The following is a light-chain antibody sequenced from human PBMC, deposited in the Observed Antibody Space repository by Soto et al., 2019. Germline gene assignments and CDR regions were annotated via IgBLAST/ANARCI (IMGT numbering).Light chain of an antibody. Sequence: QSVLTQPPSVSGAPGQRVTISCTGSSSNIGAGYDVHWYQQLPGTAPKLLIYINTNRPSGVPDRFSGSKSDTSASLAITGLQSEDEGDYYFHSYDSSLSAWVFGGGTKLTVL. J-gene: IGLJ3*02. CDR1: SSNIGAGYD. V-gene: IGLV1-40*01. CDR2: INT. CDR3: HSYDSSLSAWV.